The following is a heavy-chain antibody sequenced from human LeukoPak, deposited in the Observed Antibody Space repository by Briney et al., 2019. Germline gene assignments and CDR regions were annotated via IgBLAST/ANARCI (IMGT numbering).Heavy chain of an antibody. CDR3: ARGAGYNYPYYFDY. D-gene: IGHD5-24*01. J-gene: IGHJ4*02. CDR2: ISGSGSST. Sequence: PGGSLRLSCAASGFTFTSYAMNWVRQAPGKGLEWVSTISGSGSSTYYVDSVKGRFTISRDNSKNTLYLQMNSLRAEDTAVYYCARGAGYNYPYYFDYWGQGTLVTVSS. V-gene: IGHV3-23*01. CDR1: GFTFTSYA.